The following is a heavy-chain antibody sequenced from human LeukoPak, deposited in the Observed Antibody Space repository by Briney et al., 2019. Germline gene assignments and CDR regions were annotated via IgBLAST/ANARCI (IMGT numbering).Heavy chain of an antibody. J-gene: IGHJ5*02. D-gene: IGHD6-13*01. Sequence: GESLKISRKGSGYSFTSYWIGWVRQMPGKGLEWMGIIYPGDSDTRYSPSFQGQVTISADKSISTAYLQWSSLKASDTAMYYCARRGIAAGKWFDPWGQGTLVTVSS. CDR3: ARRGIAAGKWFDP. CDR1: GYSFTSYW. CDR2: IYPGDSDT. V-gene: IGHV5-51*01.